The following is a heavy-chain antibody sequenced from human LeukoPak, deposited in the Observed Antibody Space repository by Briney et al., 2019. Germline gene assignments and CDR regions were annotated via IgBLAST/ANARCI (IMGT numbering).Heavy chain of an antibody. CDR1: GASVYSGDYY. D-gene: IGHD3-10*01. CDR3: ARRGVFGSDNYFEY. Sequence: SETLSLTCSVAGASVYSGDYYWAWIRQPPGQSLEYIGAVYYSGVTFDNPSLSGRITMSVDTSKNQFSLNLASVTATDTAIYCCARRGVFGSDNYFEYWGQGILVIVSS. CDR2: VYYSGVT. J-gene: IGHJ4*01. V-gene: IGHV4-39*01.